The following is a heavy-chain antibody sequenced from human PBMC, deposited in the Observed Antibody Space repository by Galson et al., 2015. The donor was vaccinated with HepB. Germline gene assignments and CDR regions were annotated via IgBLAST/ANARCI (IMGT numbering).Heavy chain of an antibody. J-gene: IGHJ3*02. CDR3: ATGGLRYAFDI. Sequence: LRLSCAVSGITFSSYWMNWLRQAPGKGLECVASIKPDGTETQYVDPVKGRFTISRDNAKNSLYLQMNSLTVEDTAVYYCATGGLRYAFDIGGRGTKVAV. CDR1: GITFSSYW. V-gene: IGHV3-7*01. CDR2: IKPDGTET.